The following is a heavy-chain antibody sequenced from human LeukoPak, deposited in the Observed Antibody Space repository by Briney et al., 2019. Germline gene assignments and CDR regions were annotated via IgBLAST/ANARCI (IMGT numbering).Heavy chain of an antibody. CDR1: GGSISSGGYY. Sequence: PSETLSLTCTVSGGSISSGGYYWSWIRQPPGKGLEWIGYIYYSGSTNYNPSLKSRVTISVDTSKNQFSLKLSSVTAADTAVYYCARHRETGEELDYWGQGTLVTVSS. J-gene: IGHJ4*02. CDR3: ARHRETGEELDY. V-gene: IGHV4-61*08. CDR2: IYYSGST. D-gene: IGHD7-27*01.